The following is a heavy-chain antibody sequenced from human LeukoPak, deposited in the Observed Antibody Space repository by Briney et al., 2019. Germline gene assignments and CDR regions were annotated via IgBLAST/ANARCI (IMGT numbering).Heavy chain of an antibody. CDR2: ISGSGGST. V-gene: IGHV3-23*01. J-gene: IGHJ4*02. CDR1: GFTFSSYA. D-gene: IGHD6-19*01. CDR3: ARDHRFESSGWSPDY. Sequence: PGGSLRLSCAASGFTFSSYAMSWVRQAPGKGLEWVSAISGSGGSTYYADSVKGRFTISRDNSKNTLYLQMNSLRAEDTAVYYCARDHRFESSGWSPDYWGQGTLVTVSS.